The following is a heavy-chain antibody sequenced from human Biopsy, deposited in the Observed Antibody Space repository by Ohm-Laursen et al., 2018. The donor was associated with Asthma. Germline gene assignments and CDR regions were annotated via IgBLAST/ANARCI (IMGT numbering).Heavy chain of an antibody. CDR1: GFTFSSYW. V-gene: IGHV3-74*01. Sequence: GSLRLSYSASGFTFSSYWMHWVRQAPGKGLMWVSRINSDGSSTTYADSVKGRFTISRDNAENALYLRMNSLRAEDTAVYYCARVSALYDFWSGYSLYDYWGQGTLVTVSS. D-gene: IGHD3-3*01. CDR3: ARVSALYDFWSGYSLYDY. CDR2: INSDGSST. J-gene: IGHJ4*02.